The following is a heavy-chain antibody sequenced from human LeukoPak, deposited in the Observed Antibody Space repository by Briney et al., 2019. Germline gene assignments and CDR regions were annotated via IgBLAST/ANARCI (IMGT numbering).Heavy chain of an antibody. CDR3: PRDVGGSDFAGLFDY. V-gene: IGHV3-30*03. CDR1: GFTFSSYS. CDR2: ISYDGNSK. J-gene: IGHJ4*02. D-gene: IGHD1-26*01. Sequence: SGGSLRLSCAASGFTFSSYSMTWVRQAPGKGLEWVAVISYDGNSKYYADSVKGRFTISRDNSKNTLFLQMSSLRTEDTAVYFCPRDVGGSDFAGLFDYWGQGTLVTVSS.